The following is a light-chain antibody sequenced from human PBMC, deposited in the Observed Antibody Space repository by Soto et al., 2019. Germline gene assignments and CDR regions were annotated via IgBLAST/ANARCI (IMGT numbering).Light chain of an antibody. Sequence: DIQMTQSPSSLSSSVGDRITITCRTSQGIRNDLGWYQQKPGKAPKRLIYAASNLHSGVPSRFRGSASGTEFTLTISSLQPEDFEVYYCQQYNNWPRTFGQGTRLEIK. V-gene: IGKV1-17*01. CDR3: QQYNNWPRT. CDR1: QGIRND. J-gene: IGKJ5*01. CDR2: AAS.